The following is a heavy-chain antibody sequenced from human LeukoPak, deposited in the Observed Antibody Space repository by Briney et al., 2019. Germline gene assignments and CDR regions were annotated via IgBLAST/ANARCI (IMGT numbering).Heavy chain of an antibody. D-gene: IGHD1-26*01. J-gene: IGHJ5*02. V-gene: IGHV1-69*13. Sequence: SVKVSCKASGYTFTSYGISWVRQAPGQGLEWMGGIIPIFGTANYAQKFQGRVTITADESTSTAYMELSSLRSEDTAVYYCARNRGAYSGNDGYWFDPWGQGTLVTVSS. CDR3: ARNRGAYSGNDGYWFDP. CDR1: GYTFTSYG. CDR2: IIPIFGTA.